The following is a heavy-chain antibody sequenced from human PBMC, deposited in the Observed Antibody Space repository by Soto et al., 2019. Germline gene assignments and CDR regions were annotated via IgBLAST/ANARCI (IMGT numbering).Heavy chain of an antibody. CDR2: INPSSGET. J-gene: IGHJ5*02. CDR3: SKDLYSRFDH. V-gene: IGHV1-18*01. Sequence: QIRLLQSGGEVRTPGASVKVSCKASGYTFSSYGITCVRQAPGQGLEWLDRINPSSGETNYAQTCQGRVTVTTDTSTTTGYMELRTLTFDDAAVHYCSKDLYSRFDHWGQGTRVTVSS. D-gene: IGHD2-15*01. CDR1: GYTFSSYG.